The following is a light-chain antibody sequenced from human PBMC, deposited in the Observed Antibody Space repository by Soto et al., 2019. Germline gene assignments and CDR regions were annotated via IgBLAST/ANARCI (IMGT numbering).Light chain of an antibody. CDR2: DVS. CDR3: SSDTSSSTLV. J-gene: IGLJ1*01. Sequence: QSVLTQPASVSGSPGQSITISCTGTSSDVGGYNYVSWYQQHPGKAPKLMIYDVSNRPSGVSKRFSGSKSGNTASLTSSGLQAEDEADYYCSSDTSSSTLVFGTGTKRTVL. V-gene: IGLV2-14*01. CDR1: SSDVGGYNY.